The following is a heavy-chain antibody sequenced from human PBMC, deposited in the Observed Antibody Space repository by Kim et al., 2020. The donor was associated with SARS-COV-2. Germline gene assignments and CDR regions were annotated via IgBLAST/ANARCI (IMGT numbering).Heavy chain of an antibody. CDR3: ARGPGQWSINYYFDY. V-gene: IGHV1-8*01. D-gene: IGHD6-19*01. J-gene: IGHJ4*02. Sequence: QKFQGRVTMTRNTSISTAYMELSSLRSEDTAVYYCARGPGQWSINYYFDYWGQGTLVTVSS.